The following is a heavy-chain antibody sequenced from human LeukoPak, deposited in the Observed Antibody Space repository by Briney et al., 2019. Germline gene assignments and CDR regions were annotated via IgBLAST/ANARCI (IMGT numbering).Heavy chain of an antibody. CDR3: ARWGGNRATDY. V-gene: IGHV4-59*01. CDR1: GGSISSYY. Sequence: SETLSLTYTVSGGSISSYYWSWIRQPPGKGLEWIGYIYYSGSTNYNPSLKSRVTISVDTSKNQFSLKLSSVTAADTAVYYCARWGGNRATDYWGQGTLVTVSS. D-gene: IGHD3-16*01. J-gene: IGHJ4*02. CDR2: IYYSGST.